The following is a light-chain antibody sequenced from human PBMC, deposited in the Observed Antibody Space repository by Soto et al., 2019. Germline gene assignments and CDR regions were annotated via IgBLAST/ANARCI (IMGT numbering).Light chain of an antibody. Sequence: QSALTQPASVSGSPGQSITISCTGTSSDVGGYNYVSWYQQHPGKAPKLMIYDVSNRPSGVSNRFSGSKSGNTASLTISGHQSEDEAYYYSSSYTSSSTTVFGGGTQLTVL. CDR2: DVS. CDR1: SSDVGGYNY. CDR3: SSYTSSSTTV. J-gene: IGLJ2*01. V-gene: IGLV2-14*01.